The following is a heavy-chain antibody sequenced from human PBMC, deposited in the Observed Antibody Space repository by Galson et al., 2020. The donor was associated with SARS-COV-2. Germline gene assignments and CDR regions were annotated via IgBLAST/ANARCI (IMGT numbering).Heavy chain of an antibody. J-gene: IGHJ4*02. CDR1: GGSISSYY. V-gene: IGHV4-59*01. CDR3: ARVSPYCSSTSCSDY. CDR2: IYYSGST. Sequence: SETLSLTCTVSGGSISSYYWSWIRQPPGKGLEWIGYIYYSGSTNYNPSLKSRVTISVDTSKNQFSLKLSSVTAADTAVYYCARVSPYCSSTSCSDYWGKGTLVTVSS. D-gene: IGHD2-2*01.